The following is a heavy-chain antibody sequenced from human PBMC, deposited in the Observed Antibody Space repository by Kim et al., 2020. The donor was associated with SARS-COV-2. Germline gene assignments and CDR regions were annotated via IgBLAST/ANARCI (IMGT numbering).Heavy chain of an antibody. V-gene: IGHV4-39*01. CDR2: IYYSGST. CDR1: GGSISSSSYY. Sequence: SETLSLTCTVSGGSISSSSYYWGWIPQPPGKGLEWIGSIYYSGSTYYNPSLKSRVTISVDTSKNQFSLKLSSVTAADTAVYYCAYTIPGDGYLNYYYMDVWGKGTTVTVSS. CDR3: AYTIPGDGYLNYYYMDV. J-gene: IGHJ6*03. D-gene: IGHD5-12*01.